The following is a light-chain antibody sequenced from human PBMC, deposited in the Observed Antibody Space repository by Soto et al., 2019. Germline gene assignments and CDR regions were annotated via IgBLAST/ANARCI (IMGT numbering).Light chain of an antibody. J-gene: IGLJ1*01. Sequence: QSVLTQPPSASGSPGQSVTTSFTGTSSDVGGYKYVSWYQQHPGKAPKLMIYEVSKRPSGVPDRFSGSKSGNTASLTVSGLQAEDEADYYCSSYGGSNNYVFGTGTKVTVL. CDR2: EVS. CDR3: SSYGGSNNYV. V-gene: IGLV2-8*01. CDR1: SSDVGGYKY.